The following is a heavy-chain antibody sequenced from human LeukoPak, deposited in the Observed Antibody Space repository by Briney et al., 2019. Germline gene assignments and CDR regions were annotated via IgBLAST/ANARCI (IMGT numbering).Heavy chain of an antibody. CDR3: ARDRGSYYDSSGYYSESYYYYGMDV. CDR2: IYYSGST. D-gene: IGHD3-22*01. V-gene: IGHV4-59*01. CDR1: GGSISSYY. J-gene: IGHJ6*02. Sequence: SETLSLTCTVSGGSISSYYWSWIRQPPGKGLEWIGYIYYSGSTNYNPSLKSRVTISVDTSKNQFSLKLSSVTAADTAVYCCARDRGSYYDSSGYYSESYYYYGMDVWGQGTTVTVSS.